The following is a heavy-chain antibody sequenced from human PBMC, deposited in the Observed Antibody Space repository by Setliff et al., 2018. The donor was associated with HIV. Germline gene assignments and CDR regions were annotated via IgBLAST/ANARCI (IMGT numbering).Heavy chain of an antibody. V-gene: IGHV4-4*02. D-gene: IGHD5-12*01. J-gene: IGHJ4*02. CDR3: ARQPLYNDYDWRSYYFDY. Sequence: SETLSLTCAVSGGSVSSTNWWNWVRQPPGKGLEWIGEIFHSGTTYYNPSLKSRVTMSVDKSKNQLSLKLRSVTAADTAVYYCARQPLYNDYDWRSYYFDYWGQGSLVTVSS. CDR1: GGSVSSTNW. CDR2: IFHSGTT.